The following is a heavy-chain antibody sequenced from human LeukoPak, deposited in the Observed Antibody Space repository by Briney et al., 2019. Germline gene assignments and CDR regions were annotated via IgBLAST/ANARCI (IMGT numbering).Heavy chain of an antibody. V-gene: IGHV4-59*12. Sequence: SETLSLTCTVSGGSISSYYWSWIRQPPGKGLEWIGYIYYSGSTYYNPSLKSRVTISVDTSKNQFSLKLSSVTAADTAVYYCARESIYYFDYWGQGTLVTVSS. J-gene: IGHJ4*02. CDR1: GGSISSYY. CDR2: IYYSGST. D-gene: IGHD6-6*01. CDR3: ARESIYYFDY.